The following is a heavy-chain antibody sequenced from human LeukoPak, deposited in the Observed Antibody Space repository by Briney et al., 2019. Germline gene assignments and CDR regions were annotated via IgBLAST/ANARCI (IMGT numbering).Heavy chain of an antibody. J-gene: IGHJ4*02. D-gene: IGHD3-22*01. CDR3: ARDREATYDSSGYYDY. Sequence: SVKVSCKASGGTFSSYAISWVRQAPGQGLEWMGGIIPIFGTANYAQKFQGRVTITTDESTSTAYMELSSLRSEDTAVYYCARDREATYDSSGYYDYWGQGTLATVSS. V-gene: IGHV1-69*05. CDR1: GGTFSSYA. CDR2: IIPIFGTA.